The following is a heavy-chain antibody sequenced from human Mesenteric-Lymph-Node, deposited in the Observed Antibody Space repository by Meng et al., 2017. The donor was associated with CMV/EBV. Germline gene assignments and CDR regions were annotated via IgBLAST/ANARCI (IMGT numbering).Heavy chain of an antibody. CDR1: GGSVSSTNYF. D-gene: IGHD3-16*01. CDR3: VRLRRGTYPDY. CDR2: IYYSGST. V-gene: IGHV4-39*01. Sequence: SETLSLTCSASGGSVSSTNYFWGFIRQPPGKGLEWIGIIYYSGSTYYSTPLKNRVNISIDTSENQFSLRLNSVTAADTAMYYCVRLRRGTYPDYWGQGSLVTVSS. J-gene: IGHJ4*02.